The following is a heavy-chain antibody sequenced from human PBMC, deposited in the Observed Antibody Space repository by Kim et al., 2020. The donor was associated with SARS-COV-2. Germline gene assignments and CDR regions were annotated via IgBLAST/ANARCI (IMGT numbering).Heavy chain of an antibody. J-gene: IGHJ4*02. D-gene: IGHD3-16*01. CDR1: GFTFSTYA. CDR3: AKKLGGPQTKSHFDN. Sequence: GGSLRLSCAASGFTFSTYAMSWVRQAPGKGLDWVSIIGGSGTPTIYADSVKGRFTISRDNSKNTVYLQMNSLRAEDTAVYYCAKKLGGPQTKSHFDNWGQGTLVIVSS. CDR2: IGGSGTPT. V-gene: IGHV3-23*01.